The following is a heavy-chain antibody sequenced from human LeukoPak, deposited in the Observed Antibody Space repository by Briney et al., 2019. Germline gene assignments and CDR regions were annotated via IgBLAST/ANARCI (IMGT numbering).Heavy chain of an antibody. J-gene: IGHJ6*04. CDR1: GFTFSSYE. Sequence: SGGSLRLSCAASGFTFSSYEMNWVRQAPGKGLEWVSYISSSGSTIYYADSVKGRFTIFRDNAKNSLYLQMNSLRAEDTAVCYCAELGITMIGGVWGKGTTVTISS. CDR2: ISSSGSTI. D-gene: IGHD3-10*02. CDR3: AELGITMIGGV. V-gene: IGHV3-48*03.